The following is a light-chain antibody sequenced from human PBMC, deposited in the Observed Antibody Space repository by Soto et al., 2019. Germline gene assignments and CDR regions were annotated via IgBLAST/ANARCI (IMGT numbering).Light chain of an antibody. CDR3: QPYNSISRLT. CDR2: KAS. CDR1: QSISSW. Sequence: DRQLTQSPSTLSASVGDRDTIPCRASQSISSWLAWYQQKPGKAPKLLIYKASTLESGVPSRFSGSGSGTEFTLTISSLQPDDFATYYCQPYNSISRLTPGGGTKVDI. J-gene: IGKJ4*01. V-gene: IGKV1-5*03.